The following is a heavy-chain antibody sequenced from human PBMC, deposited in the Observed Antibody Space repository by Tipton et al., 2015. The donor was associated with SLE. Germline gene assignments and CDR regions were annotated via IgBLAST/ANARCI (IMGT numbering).Heavy chain of an antibody. J-gene: IGHJ6*02. Sequence: TLSLTCAVYGGSFSGYYWSWIRQPPGKGLEWIGEINHSGSTNYNPSLKSRVTISVDTSKNQFSLKLSSVTAADTAVYYCAGGGVCSGGSCYHYYYYYGMDVWGQGTTVTVSS. D-gene: IGHD2-15*01. CDR1: GGSFSGYY. CDR3: AGGGVCSGGSCYHYYYYYGMDV. CDR2: INHSGST. V-gene: IGHV4-34*01.